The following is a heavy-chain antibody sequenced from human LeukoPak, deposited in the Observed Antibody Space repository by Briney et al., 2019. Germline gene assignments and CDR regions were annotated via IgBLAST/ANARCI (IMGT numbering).Heavy chain of an antibody. Sequence: PGGSLRLSCADSGFTFSSYRMNWVRQAPGKGVEWVSYISSSSSTIYYPDSVKGRFTISRDNAKNSLYLQMNSLRDEDTAVYYCARGDSSGYGPDHWGQGTLVTVSS. CDR1: GFTFSSYR. J-gene: IGHJ5*02. V-gene: IGHV3-48*02. CDR2: ISSSSSTI. CDR3: ARGDSSGYGPDH. D-gene: IGHD3-22*01.